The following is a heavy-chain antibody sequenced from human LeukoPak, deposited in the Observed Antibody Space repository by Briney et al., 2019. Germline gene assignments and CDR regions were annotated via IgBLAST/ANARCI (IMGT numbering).Heavy chain of an antibody. Sequence: TGGSLRLSCAASGFTFSSYSMNWVRQAPGKGLEWVSSICRTSENIWYADSVKGRYTVSRDNARDSLYLQMNSLRGDDTAVYYCAKDVGKWESLHFFDYWGQGTLVTVSS. V-gene: IGHV3-21*04. CDR3: AKDVGKWESLHFFDY. D-gene: IGHD1-26*01. J-gene: IGHJ4*02. CDR1: GFTFSSYS. CDR2: ICRTSENI.